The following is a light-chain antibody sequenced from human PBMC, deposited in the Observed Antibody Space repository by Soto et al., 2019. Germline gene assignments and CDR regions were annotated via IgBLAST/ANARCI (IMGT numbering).Light chain of an antibody. CDR3: QQYDNLPRALT. CDR1: QDISNY. J-gene: IGKJ4*01. CDR2: DAS. Sequence: DIQMTQSPSSLSASVGDRVTISCQASQDISNYLNWYQQKPGTAPKLLIYDASNLETGVPSRFSGSGSGTDFTFTISSLQPEDIATYYCQQYDNLPRALTFGGGTKVDIK. V-gene: IGKV1-33*01.